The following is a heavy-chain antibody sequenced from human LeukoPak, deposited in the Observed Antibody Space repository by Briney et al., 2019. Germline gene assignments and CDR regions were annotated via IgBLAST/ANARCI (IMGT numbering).Heavy chain of an antibody. D-gene: IGHD5-24*01. CDR3: ARDGYNLPFNY. CDR2: IRQDGSEK. CDR1: GFTFSSYW. J-gene: IGHJ4*02. V-gene: IGHV3-7*01. Sequence: GGSLRLSCAASGFTFSSYWMSWVRQAPGKGLEWVANIRQDGSEKYYVDSVKGRFTISRDNAKNSLYLQMNSLRAEDTAVYYCARDGYNLPFNYWGQGTLVTVSS.